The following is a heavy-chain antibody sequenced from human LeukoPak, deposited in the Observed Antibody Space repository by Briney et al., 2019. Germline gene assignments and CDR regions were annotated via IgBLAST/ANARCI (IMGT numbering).Heavy chain of an antibody. J-gene: IGHJ2*01. CDR1: GGSFSGYY. CDR3: ARGMTHGYFDL. CDR2: INHSGST. V-gene: IGHV4-34*01. Sequence: SETLSLTCAVYGGSFSGYYWSWIRQPPGKGLEWIGEINHSGSTNYNPSLKSRVTISVDTSKNQFSLKLSSVTAADTAVYYCARGMTHGYFDLCGRGTLVTVSS.